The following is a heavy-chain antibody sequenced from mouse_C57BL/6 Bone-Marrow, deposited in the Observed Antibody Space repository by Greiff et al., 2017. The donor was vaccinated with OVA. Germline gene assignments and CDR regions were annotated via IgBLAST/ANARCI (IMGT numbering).Heavy chain of an antibody. CDR3: ARCDYDYDDWYFDV. V-gene: IGHV1-78*01. CDR1: GYTFTDHT. Sequence: VKLVESDAELVKPGASVKISCKVSGYTFTDHTIHWMKQRPEQGLEWIGYIYPRDGSTKYNEKFEGKATLTADKSSSTAYMQLNSLTSEDAAVYFCARCDYDYDDWYFDVWGTGTTVTVSS. CDR2: IYPRDGST. D-gene: IGHD2-4*01. J-gene: IGHJ1*03.